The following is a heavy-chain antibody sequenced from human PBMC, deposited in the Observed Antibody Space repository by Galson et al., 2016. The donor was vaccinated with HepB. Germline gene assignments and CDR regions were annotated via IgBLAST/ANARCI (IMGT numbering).Heavy chain of an antibody. CDR3: ARDPGVAAAGHYNGLDV. D-gene: IGHD6-13*01. V-gene: IGHV1-69*13. CDR1: GDTFSSYA. Sequence: SVKVSCKASGDTFSSYAISWVLQAPGQGLEWMGGIIPIFGTTNYAQKFQGRVTITADESTSTAYMGLRSLRSEDTAVYYCARDPGVAAAGHYNGLDVWGQGTTVTVSS. CDR2: IIPIFGTT. J-gene: IGHJ6*02.